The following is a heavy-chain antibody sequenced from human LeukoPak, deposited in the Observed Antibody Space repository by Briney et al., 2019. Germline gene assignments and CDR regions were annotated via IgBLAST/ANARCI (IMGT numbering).Heavy chain of an antibody. CDR2: ISSSSSTI. V-gene: IGHV3-48*01. Sequence: ETLSLTCTVSGGSISSYYWSWIRQPPGKGLEWVSYISSSSSTIYYADSVKGRFTISRDNAKNSLYLQMNSLRAEDTAVYYCAREVAARRNWFDPWGQGTLVTVSS. CDR3: AREVAARRNWFDP. CDR1: GGSISSYY. J-gene: IGHJ5*02. D-gene: IGHD6-6*01.